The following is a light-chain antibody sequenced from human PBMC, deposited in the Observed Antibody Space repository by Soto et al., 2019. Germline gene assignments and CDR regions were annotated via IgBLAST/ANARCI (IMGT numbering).Light chain of an antibody. CDR3: QQYSQGPLT. CDR1: QSVTSN. Sequence: EIVMTQSPATLSVSPGERATLSCRASQSVTSNLAWYQQKPVQAPRLLMYGVSTRPTGIPARFGGSGSATEFTLTISSLQSEDFERYYWQQYSQGPLTFVGGTKVEIK. CDR2: GVS. J-gene: IGKJ4*01. V-gene: IGKV3-15*01.